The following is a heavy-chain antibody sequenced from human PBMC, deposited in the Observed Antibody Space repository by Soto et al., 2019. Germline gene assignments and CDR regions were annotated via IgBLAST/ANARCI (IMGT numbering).Heavy chain of an antibody. J-gene: IGHJ3*02. CDR3: ASFLEQQLRDAFDI. CDR1: GGSISSSSYY. D-gene: IGHD6-13*01. Sequence: QLQLQESGPGLVKPSETLSLTCTVSGGSISSSSYYWGWIRQPPGKGLEWIGSIYYSVSTYYNPSIKSRVTISVDTSKIQFSLKLSSVTAADTAVYYCASFLEQQLRDAFDIWGQGTMFTVSS. CDR2: IYYSVST. V-gene: IGHV4-39*01.